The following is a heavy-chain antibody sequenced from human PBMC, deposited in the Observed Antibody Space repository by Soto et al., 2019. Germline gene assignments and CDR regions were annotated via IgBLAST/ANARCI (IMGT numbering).Heavy chain of an antibody. D-gene: IGHD6-19*01. Sequence: QVQLVESGGGVVQPGRSLRLSCAASGFTFSSYGMHWVRQAPGKGLEWVAVIWYDGSNENYADSVKGRFTISRDNSKNTLYRQMNRLRAEDTALYYCARDRRSSCWYDHFDHWGQGTLVTVSS. CDR3: ARDRRSSCWYDHFDH. CDR1: GFTFSSYG. CDR2: IWYDGSNE. V-gene: IGHV3-33*01. J-gene: IGHJ4*02.